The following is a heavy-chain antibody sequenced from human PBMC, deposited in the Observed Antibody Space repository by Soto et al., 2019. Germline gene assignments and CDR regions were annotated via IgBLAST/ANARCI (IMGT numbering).Heavy chain of an antibody. CDR1: GFTFSGFG. Sequence: QVQLVESGGGVVQAGRSLRLSCAASGFTFSGFGMHWVRQAPGKGLEWVAVIYYDGSNKYYADSVKGRFTISKDNSKNMLYLQMNSLRAEDTAVYYCARHRGAWHTGFVDYWGQGTLVTVSS. V-gene: IGHV3-33*01. CDR3: ARHRGAWHTGFVDY. J-gene: IGHJ4*02. D-gene: IGHD2-21*01. CDR2: IYYDGSNK.